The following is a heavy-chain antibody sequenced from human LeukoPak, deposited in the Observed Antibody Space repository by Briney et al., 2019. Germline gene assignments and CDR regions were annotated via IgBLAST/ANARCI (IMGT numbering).Heavy chain of an antibody. D-gene: IGHD4-17*01. J-gene: IGHJ4*02. V-gene: IGHV4-61*02. Sequence: SQTLSLTCTVSGGSISSGSYYWSWIRQPAGKGLEWIGRIYTSGSTNYNPSLKSRVTISVDTSKNQFSLKLSSVTAADTAVYYCARFEGRNDYGDYPFDYWGQGTLVTDSS. CDR3: ARFEGRNDYGDYPFDY. CDR2: IYTSGST. CDR1: GGSISSGSYY.